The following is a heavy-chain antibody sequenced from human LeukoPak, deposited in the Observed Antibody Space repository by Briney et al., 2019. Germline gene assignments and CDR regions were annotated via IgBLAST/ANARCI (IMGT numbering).Heavy chain of an antibody. V-gene: IGHV3-66*01. J-gene: IGHJ3*02. D-gene: IGHD3-10*01. CDR1: GFTVSSNY. CDR2: ISSGGST. CDR3: ARDPKTYYYGSGSYVGAFDI. Sequence: PGGSLRLSCAASGFTVSSNYMSWVRQAPGKGMEWVSVISSGGSTYYADSVKGRFTIPRDNTKNTLYLQMNSLRAEDTAVYYCARDPKTYYYGSGSYVGAFDIWGEGTMVTVSS.